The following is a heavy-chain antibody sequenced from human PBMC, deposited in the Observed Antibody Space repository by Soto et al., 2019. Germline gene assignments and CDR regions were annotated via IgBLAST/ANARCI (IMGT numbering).Heavy chain of an antibody. J-gene: IGHJ3*01. CDR3: AKDHFKGNGIYDGFDV. CDR2: IYYSGST. V-gene: IGHV4-59*01. D-gene: IGHD1-20*01. Sequence: SETLSLTCTVSGGSISSYYLTWSRQPPGKGLEWIVYIYYSGSTYYNPSLKSRVTISVDTSKNQFSLRLNSVTAADTATYYCAKDHFKGNGIYDGFDVWGQGTTVTVSS. CDR1: GGSISSYY.